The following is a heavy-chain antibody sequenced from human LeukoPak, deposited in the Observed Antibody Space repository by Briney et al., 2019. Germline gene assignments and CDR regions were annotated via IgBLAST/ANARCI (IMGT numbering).Heavy chain of an antibody. J-gene: IGHJ5*02. CDR3: ARAPYYYDSSGPPAWFDP. V-gene: IGHV4-31*03. D-gene: IGHD3-22*01. CDR2: IYYSGST. Sequence: SETLSLTCTVSGGSISSGGYYWSWIRQHPGKGLEWIGYIYYSGSTYYNPSLKSRVTISVDTSKNQFSLKLSSVTAADTAVYYCARAPYYYDSSGPPAWFDPWGQGTLVTVSS. CDR1: GGSISSGGYY.